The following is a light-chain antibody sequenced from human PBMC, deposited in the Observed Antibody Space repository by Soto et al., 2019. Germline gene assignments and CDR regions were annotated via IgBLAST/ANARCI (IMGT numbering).Light chain of an antibody. V-gene: IGKV3-20*01. CDR1: QSISSTY. CDR2: GTY. J-gene: IGKJ2*01. Sequence: EIVLTQSPGTLSLSPGERATLSCRTSQSISSTYLAWYQQKPGQAPRLLIYGTYSRATGIPDRFSGGGSGRDFTLTISRLEPEDFAVYYCQQYGTSPPVYTFGQGTKLEIK. CDR3: QQYGTSPPVYT.